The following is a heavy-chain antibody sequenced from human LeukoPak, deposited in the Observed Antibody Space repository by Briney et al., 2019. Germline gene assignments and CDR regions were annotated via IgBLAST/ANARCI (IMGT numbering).Heavy chain of an antibody. Sequence: SETLSLTCTVSGYSISGGYYWGWIRQPPGKGLEWIGNIYHSGSTNFNPSLKSQVNILVGTSKNQFSLRLSSVTAADTAVYYCARDYDFWSGYHAFDMWGQGTLVTVSS. CDR2: IYHSGST. D-gene: IGHD3-3*01. CDR3: ARDYDFWSGYHAFDM. V-gene: IGHV4-38-2*02. CDR1: GYSISGGYY. J-gene: IGHJ3*02.